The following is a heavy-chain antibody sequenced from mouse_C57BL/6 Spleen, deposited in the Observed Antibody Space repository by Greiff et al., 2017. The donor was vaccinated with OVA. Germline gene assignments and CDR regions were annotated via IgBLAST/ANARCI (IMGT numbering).Heavy chain of an antibody. CDR2: INPGSGGT. CDR3: ARERSYDYDGAWFAY. D-gene: IGHD2-4*01. Sequence: QVQLQQSGAELVRPGTSVKVSCKASGYAFTNYLIEWVKQRPGQGLEWIGVINPGSGGTNYNEKFKGKATLTADKSSSTAYMQLSSLTSEDSAVYFCARERSYDYDGAWFAYWGQGTLVTVSA. CDR1: GYAFTNYL. J-gene: IGHJ3*01. V-gene: IGHV1-54*01.